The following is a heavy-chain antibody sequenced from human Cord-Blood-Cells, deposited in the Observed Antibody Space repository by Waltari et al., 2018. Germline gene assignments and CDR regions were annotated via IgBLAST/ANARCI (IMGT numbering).Heavy chain of an antibody. V-gene: IGHV3-33*01. J-gene: IGHJ4*02. D-gene: IGHD2-15*01. Sequence: QVHLVASGGGVVQPGRSLRLSCAASGFSLSRSGLHWVHQAPGTGLAWVAVIWYDGSNKYYADSVKGRFTNSRDNSENTLYLQMNSLGAEDTAVYYCAREPLVVAATPFDYWGQGTLFTVAS. CDR2: IWYDGSNK. CDR1: GFSLSRSG. CDR3: AREPLVVAATPFDY.